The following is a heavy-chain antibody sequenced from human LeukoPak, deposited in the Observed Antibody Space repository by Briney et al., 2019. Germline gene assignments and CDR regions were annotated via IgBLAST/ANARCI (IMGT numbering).Heavy chain of an antibody. CDR1: GFTFSSYG. Sequence: PGGSLRLSCAASGFTFSSYGIHWVRQAPGKGLEWVAFIRYDGSHKYYADSVKGRFTISRDNSKNTLYLQMNSLRAEDTAVYYCARPSLNTGSYFDYWGQGILVSVSS. CDR2: IRYDGSHK. CDR3: ARPSLNTGSYFDY. V-gene: IGHV3-30*02. D-gene: IGHD1-26*01. J-gene: IGHJ4*02.